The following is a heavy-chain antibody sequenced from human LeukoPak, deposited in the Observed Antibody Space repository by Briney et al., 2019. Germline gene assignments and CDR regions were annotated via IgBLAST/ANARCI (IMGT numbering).Heavy chain of an antibody. CDR2: IGGGAAGT. Sequence: GGSLRLSCAASGFTFNSYAMSWVRQAPGKGLEWVSAIGGGAAGTYYADSVKGRLTISRDNSKNTLFLQMNNLRAEDTAVYYCAKDGIYGSARYMDVWGRGTTVTVSS. D-gene: IGHD3-10*01. J-gene: IGHJ6*03. V-gene: IGHV3-23*01. CDR1: GFTFNSYA. CDR3: AKDGIYGSARYMDV.